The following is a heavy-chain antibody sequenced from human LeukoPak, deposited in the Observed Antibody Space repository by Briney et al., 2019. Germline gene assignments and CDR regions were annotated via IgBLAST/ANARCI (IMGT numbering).Heavy chain of an antibody. CDR3: ARDPVPYSSGWYYFDY. CDR2: ITSSTIYI. Sequence: PGGSLSLSCSASGFTFSRYNMNWVRQAPGKGLEWVSSITSSTIYIYYADSVKGRFNIYRDHAKNSPSLQMNSLRAEHTAVYYSARDPVPYSSGWYYFDYWGQGTLVTVSS. D-gene: IGHD6-19*01. J-gene: IGHJ4*02. CDR1: GFTFSRYN. V-gene: IGHV3-21*01.